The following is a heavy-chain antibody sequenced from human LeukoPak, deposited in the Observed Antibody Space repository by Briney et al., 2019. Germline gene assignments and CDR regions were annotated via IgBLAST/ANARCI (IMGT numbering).Heavy chain of an antibody. D-gene: IGHD6-6*01. CDR1: GGSFSGYY. Sequence: SETLSLTCAVYGGSFSGYYWSWIRQPPGKGLEWIGEINHSGSTNYNTSLKSRVTISVDTSKNQFSLKLSSVTAADTAVYYCARGFFSSGGALDYWGQGTLVTVSS. CDR3: ARGFFSSGGALDY. CDR2: INHSGST. J-gene: IGHJ4*02. V-gene: IGHV4-34*01.